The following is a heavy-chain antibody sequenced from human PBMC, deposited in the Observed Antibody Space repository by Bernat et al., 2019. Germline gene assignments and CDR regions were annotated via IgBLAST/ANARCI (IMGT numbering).Heavy chain of an antibody. D-gene: IGHD6-19*01. CDR3: ARDGPGYSSGWYALDY. CDR1: GFTFSSYW. Sequence: EVQLVESGGGLVQPGGSLRLSCAASGFTFSSYWMSWVRQAPGKGLEWVSYISNTSNYIYYADSVKGRFTISRDNAKNSLYLQMNSLGAEDTAVYYCARDGPGYSSGWYALDYWGQGTLVTVSS. CDR2: ISNTSNYI. V-gene: IGHV3-21*05. J-gene: IGHJ4*02.